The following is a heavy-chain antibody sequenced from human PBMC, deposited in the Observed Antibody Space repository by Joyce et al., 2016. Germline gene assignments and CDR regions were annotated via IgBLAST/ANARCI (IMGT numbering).Heavy chain of an antibody. Sequence: QVQLVESGGGVVQPGGSLRLSCVASGFPFSTYGIHWVRQAPGKGLEWVAVISFYGSNQNYAGSLRGRFIISRDNSKNTLYLQMNSLRPEDTAVYYCAKDNQYYYDSSGYSYDALDIWGQGTMVTVSS. V-gene: IGHV3-30*18. D-gene: IGHD3-22*01. CDR2: ISFYGSNQ. J-gene: IGHJ3*02. CDR3: AKDNQYYYDSSGYSYDALDI. CDR1: GFPFSTYG.